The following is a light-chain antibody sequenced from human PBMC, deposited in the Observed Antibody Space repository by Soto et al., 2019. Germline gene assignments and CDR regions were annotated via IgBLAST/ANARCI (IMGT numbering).Light chain of an antibody. V-gene: IGLV2-23*01. Sequence: QSALTQPASVSGSPGQSITISCTGTSSDVGSYNLVSWYQQHPGKAPKLMIYEGSKRPSGVSNRFSGSKSGNTSSLTISGLQAEDEADYYCSSYAGSNNLLFGTGTKVTVL. CDR3: SSYAGSNNLL. J-gene: IGLJ1*01. CDR2: EGS. CDR1: SSDVGSYNL.